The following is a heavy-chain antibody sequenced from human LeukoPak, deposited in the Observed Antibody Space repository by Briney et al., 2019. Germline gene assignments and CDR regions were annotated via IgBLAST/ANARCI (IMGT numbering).Heavy chain of an antibody. V-gene: IGHV4-59*01. J-gene: IGHJ4*02. CDR3: AAESERWLVRS. D-gene: IGHD6-19*01. CDR1: GGSFSGYY. Sequence: SETLSLTCAVYGGSFSGYYWSWIRQPPGKGLEWIGYIYYSGSTNYNPSLKSRVTISVDTSKNQFSLKLSSVTAADTAVYYCAAESERWLVRSWGQGTLVTVSS. CDR2: IYYSGST.